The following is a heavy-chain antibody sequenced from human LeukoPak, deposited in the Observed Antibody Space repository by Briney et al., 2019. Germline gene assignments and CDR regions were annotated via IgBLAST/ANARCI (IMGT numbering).Heavy chain of an antibody. CDR3: AKASGYSSGWLDY. J-gene: IGHJ4*02. D-gene: IGHD6-19*01. Sequence: GGSLRLSCAASGFTFDDYTMHWVRQAPGKGLEWISLISWDGGSTYYADSVKGRFTISRDNSKNSLYLQMNSLRTEDTALYYCAKASGYSSGWLDYWGQGTLVTVSS. V-gene: IGHV3-43*01. CDR2: ISWDGGST. CDR1: GFTFDDYT.